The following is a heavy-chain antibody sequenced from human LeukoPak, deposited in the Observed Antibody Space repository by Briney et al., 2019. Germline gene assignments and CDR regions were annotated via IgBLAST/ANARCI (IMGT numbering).Heavy chain of an antibody. CDR1: GFTFSSYG. Sequence: PGGSLRPSCAASGFTFSSYGMHWVRQAPGKGLEWVAFIRYDGSNKYYADSVKGRFTISRDNSKNTLYLQMNSLRAEDTAVYYCAKMPGDSWGVPAAYFDYWGQGTLVTVSS. CDR3: AKMPGDSWGVPAAYFDY. V-gene: IGHV3-30*02. CDR2: IRYDGSNK. J-gene: IGHJ4*02. D-gene: IGHD2-2*01.